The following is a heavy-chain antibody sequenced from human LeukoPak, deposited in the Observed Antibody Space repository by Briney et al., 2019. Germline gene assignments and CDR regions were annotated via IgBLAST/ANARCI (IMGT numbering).Heavy chain of an antibody. CDR2: IIPIFGTA. J-gene: IGHJ3*02. CDR3: ARVESGSFFNAFDI. D-gene: IGHD1-26*01. Sequence: SVKVSCKASGGTFSSYAISWVRQAPGQGLEWMGGIIPIFGTANYAQKYQGRVTITTDESTSTAYMELSSLRSEDTAVYYCARVESGSFFNAFDIWGQGTMVTVSS. V-gene: IGHV1-69*05. CDR1: GGTFSSYA.